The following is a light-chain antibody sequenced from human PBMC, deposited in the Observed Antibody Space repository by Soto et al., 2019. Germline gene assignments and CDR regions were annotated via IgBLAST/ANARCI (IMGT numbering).Light chain of an antibody. Sequence: DIQMTQSPSTLSASVGDRVTITCRASQSISSWLAWYQQKPGKAPKLLIYDASSLRSGVPSRFSGSGSGTEFTLTISSLQPDDFATYDCQQYNSYSWTFG. V-gene: IGKV1-5*01. CDR3: QQYNSYSWT. CDR2: DAS. J-gene: IGKJ1*01. CDR1: QSISSW.